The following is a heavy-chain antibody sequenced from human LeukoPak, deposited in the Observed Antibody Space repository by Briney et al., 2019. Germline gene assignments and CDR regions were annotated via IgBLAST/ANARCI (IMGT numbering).Heavy chain of an antibody. V-gene: IGHV3-74*01. CDR2: IKSDGSNT. Sequence: GGSLRLSCAASGFTFSSYWMHWVRQAPGKGLVWVSRIKSDGSNTNYADSVKGRFTISRDNAKNTLYLQMNSLRAEDTAVYYCARAILTPGGAAVTRYFDYWGQGTLVTVSS. CDR3: ARAILTPGGAAVTRYFDY. CDR1: GFTFSSYW. D-gene: IGHD4-17*01. J-gene: IGHJ4*02.